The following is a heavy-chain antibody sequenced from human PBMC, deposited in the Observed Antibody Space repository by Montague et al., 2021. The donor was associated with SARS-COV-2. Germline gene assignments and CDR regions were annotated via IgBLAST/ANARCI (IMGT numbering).Heavy chain of an antibody. CDR1: ISSSRYY. D-gene: IGHD1-26*01. J-gene: IGHJ6*02. CDR3: ARGRWEPVLGVMDYYYGMDV. V-gene: IGHV4-39*07. CDR2: MYYSGNT. Sequence: SETLSLTCTVSISSSRYYWDWIRQPPGKGLEWIGSMYYSGNTYYNPSLKSRVTISVDTSKNQFSLKLSSVTAADTAVYYCARGRWEPVLGVMDYYYGMDVWGQGTTVTVSS.